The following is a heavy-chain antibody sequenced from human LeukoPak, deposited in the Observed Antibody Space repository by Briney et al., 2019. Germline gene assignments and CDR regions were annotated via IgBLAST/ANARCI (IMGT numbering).Heavy chain of an antibody. D-gene: IGHD4-11*01. CDR2: IKQDGSEK. CDR3: ARDPGSSNNFDY. J-gene: IGHJ4*01. Sequence: GGSLRLSRTASGFTFSSYWMNWVRQAPGKGLEWVANIKQDGSEKYYVDSVKGRFTISRDNAKNSLYLQMNSLRADDTAVYYCARDPGSSNNFDYWGHGTLVTVSS. CDR1: GFTFSSYW. V-gene: IGHV3-7*01.